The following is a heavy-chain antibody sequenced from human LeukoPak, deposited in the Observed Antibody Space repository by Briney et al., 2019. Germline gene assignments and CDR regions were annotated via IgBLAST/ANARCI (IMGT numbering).Heavy chain of an antibody. CDR1: GGSFSGYY. J-gene: IGHJ4*02. CDR2: INHSGST. V-gene: IGHV4-34*01. CDR3: ARKGRYCSSTSCYFDY. Sequence: SETLSLTCAVYGGSFSGYYWSWIRQPPGKGLEWIGEINHSGSTSYNPSLKSRVTISVDTSKSQFSLKLSSVTAADTAVYYCARKGRYCSSTSCYFDYWGQGTLVTVSS. D-gene: IGHD2-2*01.